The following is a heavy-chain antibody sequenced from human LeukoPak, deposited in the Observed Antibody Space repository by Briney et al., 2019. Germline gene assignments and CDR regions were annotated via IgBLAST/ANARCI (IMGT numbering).Heavy chain of an antibody. CDR3: ARDFGTIVVVTAIVD. CDR1: GFTFSSYA. D-gene: IGHD2-21*02. Sequence: GGSLRLSCAASGFTFSSYAMSWVRQAPGKGLEWVANIKPDGSEKYYVDSVKGRFTISRDNAKNSLYLQMNSLRAEDTAVYYCARDFGTIVVVTAIVDWGQGTLVTVSS. J-gene: IGHJ4*02. CDR2: IKPDGSEK. V-gene: IGHV3-7*01.